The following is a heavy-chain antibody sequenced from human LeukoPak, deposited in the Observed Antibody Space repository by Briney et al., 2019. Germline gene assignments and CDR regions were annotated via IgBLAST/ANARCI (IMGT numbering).Heavy chain of an antibody. CDR3: ATRVENYLFQQ. V-gene: IGHV3-23*01. J-gene: IGHJ1*01. CDR1: GFTFSSYG. Sequence: GGSLRLSCAASGFTFSSYGMSWVRLAPGKGLEWVSGISGSGGSTYHADSVKGRFTISRDNSKNTLYLQMNSLRAEDTAVYYCATRVENYLFQQWGQGTLVTVSS. CDR2: ISGSGGST. D-gene: IGHD1-7*01.